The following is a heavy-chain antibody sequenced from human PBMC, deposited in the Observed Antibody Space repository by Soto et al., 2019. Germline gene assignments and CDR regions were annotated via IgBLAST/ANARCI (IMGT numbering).Heavy chain of an antibody. CDR1: GFTFSSYA. J-gene: IGHJ6*02. D-gene: IGHD3-10*01. Sequence: QVQLVESGGGVVQPGRSLRLSCAASGFTFSSYAMHWVRQAPGKGLEWVAVISYDGSNKYYADSVKSRFTISRDNSKNTLYLQMNSLRAEDTVVYYCARDWQPTMVRGAPWYYGMDVWGQGTTVTVSS. CDR2: ISYDGSNK. V-gene: IGHV3-30-3*01. CDR3: ARDWQPTMVRGAPWYYGMDV.